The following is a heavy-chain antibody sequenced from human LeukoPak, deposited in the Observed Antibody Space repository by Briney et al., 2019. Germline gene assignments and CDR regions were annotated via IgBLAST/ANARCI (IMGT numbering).Heavy chain of an antibody. CDR3: ARNYQGYYYYMDV. D-gene: IGHD1-7*01. V-gene: IGHV4-34*01. CDR1: GGSLSGYY. Sequence: PSETLSLTCAVYGGSLSGYYWSWIRQPPGKGREWIGEINHSGSTNYNPSLKSRVTISVDTSKNQFSLKLSSVTAADTAVYYCARNYQGYYYYMDVWGKGTTVTVSS. J-gene: IGHJ6*03. CDR2: INHSGST.